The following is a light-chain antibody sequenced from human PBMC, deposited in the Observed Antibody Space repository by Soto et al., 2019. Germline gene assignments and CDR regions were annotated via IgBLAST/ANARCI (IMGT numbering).Light chain of an antibody. Sequence: VLTQPPSASGTPGQIVAISFSGSSSNIGSNTVTWYQQLPGTAPKLLIYSTSQRSSGVPGRFSGSKSGASASLSISGLQSEDEADYYCAAWDDRLDVYVFGTGTKVTV. CDR3: AAWDDRLDVYV. V-gene: IGLV1-44*01. J-gene: IGLJ1*01. CDR2: STS. CDR1: SSNIGSNT.